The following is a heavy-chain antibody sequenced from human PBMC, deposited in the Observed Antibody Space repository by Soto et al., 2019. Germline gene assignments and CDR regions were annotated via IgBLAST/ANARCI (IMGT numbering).Heavy chain of an antibody. Sequence: PGWSLRLSCAASGFTFSSYAMSGVRQAPGKGLEWVSAISGSGGSTYYADSVKGRFTISRDNSKNTLYLQMNSLRAEDTAVYYCAKDAGGYNVYYFDYWGQGTLVTVSS. CDR3: AKDAGGYNVYYFDY. V-gene: IGHV3-23*01. CDR2: ISGSGGST. D-gene: IGHD5-12*01. J-gene: IGHJ4*02. CDR1: GFTFSSYA.